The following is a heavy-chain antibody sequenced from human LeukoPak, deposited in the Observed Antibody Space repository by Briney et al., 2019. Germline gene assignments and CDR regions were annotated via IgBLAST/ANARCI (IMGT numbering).Heavy chain of an antibody. J-gene: IGHJ5*02. Sequence: GASVKVSFKASGYTFTRYYMHWGRQAPGQGREWMGWINPNSGGTNYAQKFQGRVTMTSHTSISTAYMELSRLRSDDTAVYYCARKGLRLGWFHPWGQGTLVTVSS. CDR1: GYTFTRYY. V-gene: IGHV1-2*02. CDR2: INPNSGGT. CDR3: ARKGLRLGWFHP. D-gene: IGHD6-19*01.